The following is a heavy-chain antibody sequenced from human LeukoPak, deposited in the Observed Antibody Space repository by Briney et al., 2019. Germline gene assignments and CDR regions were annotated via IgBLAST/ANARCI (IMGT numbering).Heavy chain of an antibody. J-gene: IGHJ4*02. D-gene: IGHD6-19*01. CDR2: IYYSGST. V-gene: IGHV4-59*01. Sequence: SGTLSLTCTVSGGSISSYYWSWIRQPPGKGLEWIGYIYYSGSTNYNPSLKSRVTISVDTSKNQFSLKLSSVTAADTAVYYCAGVPYSSGWFDYWGQGTLVTVSS. CDR1: GGSISSYY. CDR3: AGVPYSSGWFDY.